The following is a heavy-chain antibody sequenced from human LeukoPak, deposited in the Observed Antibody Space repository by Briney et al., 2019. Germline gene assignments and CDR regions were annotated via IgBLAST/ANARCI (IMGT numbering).Heavy chain of an antibody. CDR2: IYYSKNT. CDR1: GGSISSSSAY. CDR3: VSPRGFSYGYFDY. J-gene: IGHJ4*02. D-gene: IGHD5-18*01. Sequence: PSETLSLICTVSGGSISSSSAYWGWIRQPPGKGLEWIGSIYYSKNTYYNPSLKSRVTISADTSKNQFSLTLGSASATDTAVYYCVSPRGFSYGYFDYWGQGTLVTVSS. V-gene: IGHV4-39*01.